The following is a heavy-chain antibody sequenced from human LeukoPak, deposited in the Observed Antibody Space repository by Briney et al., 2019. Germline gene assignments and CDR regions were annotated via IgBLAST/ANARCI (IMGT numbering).Heavy chain of an antibody. CDR1: GFTVSSNY. CDR3: AKVSGKVAVAGLPIDY. V-gene: IGHV3-23*01. CDR2: ISGSGGST. D-gene: IGHD6-19*01. J-gene: IGHJ4*02. Sequence: PGGSLRLSCAASGFTVSSNYMSWVRQAPGKGLEWVSAISGSGGSTYYADSVKGRFTISRDNSKNTLYLQMNSLRAEDTAVYYCAKVSGKVAVAGLPIDYWGQGTLVTVSS.